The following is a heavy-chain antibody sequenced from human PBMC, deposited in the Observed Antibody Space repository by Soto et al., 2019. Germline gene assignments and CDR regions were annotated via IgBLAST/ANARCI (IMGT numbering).Heavy chain of an antibody. CDR1: GGTFSNYA. Sequence: QVQLVQSGDEVKKPGSSAKVSCKASGGTFSNYAISWVRQAPGQGLEWMGGIIPIFGTANYAQKVQGRVTITADESTSTAYMELSSLRSEDTAVYYCARSSGGACYCYYGMDVWGQGTTVTVSS. CDR2: IIPIFGTA. CDR3: ARSSGGACYCYYGMDV. J-gene: IGHJ6*02. D-gene: IGHD2-21*01. V-gene: IGHV1-69*01.